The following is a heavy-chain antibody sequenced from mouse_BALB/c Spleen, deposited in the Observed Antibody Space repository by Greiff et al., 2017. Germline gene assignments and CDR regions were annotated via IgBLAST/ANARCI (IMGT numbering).Heavy chain of an antibody. J-gene: IGHJ4*01. CDR2: INPGSGGT. V-gene: IGHV1-54*01. CDR3: ARRGRYEYYAMDY. CDR1: GYAFTNYL. Sequence: QVHVKQSGAELVRPGTSVKVSCKASGYAFTNYLIEWVKQRPGQGLEWIGVINPGSGGTNYNEKFKGKATLTADKSSSTAYMQLSSLTSDDSAVYFCARRGRYEYYAMDYWGQGTSVTVSS. D-gene: IGHD2-14*01.